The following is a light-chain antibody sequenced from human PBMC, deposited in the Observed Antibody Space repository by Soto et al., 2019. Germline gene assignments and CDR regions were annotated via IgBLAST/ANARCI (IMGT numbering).Light chain of an antibody. CDR3: QQYNNWPKT. CDR1: QSVSSN. V-gene: IGKV3-15*01. Sequence: IRITQSPSTLSVSQGERATLSCRASQSVSSNLAWYQQKPGQAPRLLIYGASTRATGIPARFSGSGSGTEFTLTISSLQSEDFAVYYCQQYNNWPKTFGQGSMV. CDR2: GAS. J-gene: IGKJ1*01.